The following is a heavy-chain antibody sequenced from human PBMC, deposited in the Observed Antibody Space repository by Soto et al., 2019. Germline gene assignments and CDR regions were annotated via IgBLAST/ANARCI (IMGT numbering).Heavy chain of an antibody. CDR3: ARGGNIVVVPAGKVPNYYSYYGMDV. D-gene: IGHD2-2*01. J-gene: IGHJ6*02. V-gene: IGHV1-69*01. CDR1: GGTFSSYA. CDR2: IIPLFGTA. Sequence: QVQLVQSGAEVKKPGSSVKVSCKASGGTFSSYAISWVRQAPGQGLEWMGGIIPLFGTANYAQKFQGRVTITADESTSTAYMESSSLRSEDKPVYYCARGGNIVVVPAGKVPNYYSYYGMDVWGQGTTVTVSS.